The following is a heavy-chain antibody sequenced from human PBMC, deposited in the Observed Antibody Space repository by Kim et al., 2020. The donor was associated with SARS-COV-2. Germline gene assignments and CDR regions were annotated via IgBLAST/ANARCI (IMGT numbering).Heavy chain of an antibody. CDR3: AIEGGSSSPFDY. J-gene: IGHJ4*02. V-gene: IGHV5-51*01. D-gene: IGHD1-26*01. Sequence: RDSPSVQGKVTIEADKSSSTAYLQWSSLKASDTAMYYCAIEGGSSSPFDYWGQGTLVTVSS.